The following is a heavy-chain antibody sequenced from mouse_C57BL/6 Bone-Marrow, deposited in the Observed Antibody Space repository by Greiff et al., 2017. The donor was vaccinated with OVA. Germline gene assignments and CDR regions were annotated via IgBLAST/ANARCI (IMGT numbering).Heavy chain of an antibody. V-gene: IGHV15-2*01. Sequence: QVQLKESGSELRSPGSSVKLSCKDFDSEVFPIAYMSWVRQKPGHGFEWIGGILPSIGRTIYGEKFEDKATLDADTMSNTAYLELNSLTSEDSASDYCARRGLGSWYFDVWGTGTTVTVSS. CDR2: ILPSIGRT. D-gene: IGHD4-1*01. CDR1: DSEVFPIAY. J-gene: IGHJ1*03. CDR3: ARRGLGSWYFDV.